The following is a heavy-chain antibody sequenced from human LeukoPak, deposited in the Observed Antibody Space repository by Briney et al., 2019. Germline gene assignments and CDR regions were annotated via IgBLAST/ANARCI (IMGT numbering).Heavy chain of an antibody. CDR1: GFIFSNYG. J-gene: IGHJ5*02. V-gene: IGHV3-30*02. CDR2: IRNDGSMK. CDR3: AKSDIIVVSDAKGNWFDP. D-gene: IGHD2-2*01. Sequence: GSLRLSCAASGFIFSNYGMHWVRQPPAKGLEWVAFIRNDGSMKYYADSVKGRFTISRDNSKNTLYLQMNNLRTEDMAVYYCAKSDIIVVSDAKGNWFDPWGQGSLVTVSS.